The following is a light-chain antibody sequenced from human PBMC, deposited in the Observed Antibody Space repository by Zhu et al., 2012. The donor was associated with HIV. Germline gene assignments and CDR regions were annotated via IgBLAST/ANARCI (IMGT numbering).Light chain of an antibody. CDR3: QQYSSYRT. Sequence: DIQMTQSPSTLSASVGDRVTITCRPSQRVYTSLAWYQQKPGKAPKLLINEASSLGRGVASRFSGSGSETEFTLTINNLQPDDSATYYCQQYSSYRTFGQGTKVEIK. CDR1: QRVYTS. CDR2: EAS. V-gene: IGKV1-5*03. J-gene: IGKJ1*01.